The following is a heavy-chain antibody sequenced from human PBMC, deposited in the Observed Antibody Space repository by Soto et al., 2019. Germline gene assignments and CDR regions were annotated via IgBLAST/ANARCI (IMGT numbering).Heavy chain of an antibody. CDR2: ISGSGGST. V-gene: IGHV3-23*01. CDR1: GYTFSSYA. Sequence: EVQLLESGGGLVQPGGSLRLSCAASGYTFSSYAMSWVRQAPGKGLEWVSAISGSGGSTYYADSVKGRFTISRDNSKNTLYLQMNSLRAEDTAVYYRAKSWGESIAVAASWFDPWGQGTLVTVSS. D-gene: IGHD6-19*01. J-gene: IGHJ5*02. CDR3: AKSWGESIAVAASWFDP.